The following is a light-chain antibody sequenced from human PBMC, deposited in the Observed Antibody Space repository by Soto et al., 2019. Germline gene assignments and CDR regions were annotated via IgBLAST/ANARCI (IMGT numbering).Light chain of an antibody. CDR1: QSVTVW. V-gene: IGKV1-5*01. CDR3: HQYSGSPPT. CDR2: DDS. Sequence: DIQMTQSPSTLSASVGDRVTITCRASQSVTVWLAWYQQKPGKAPRLLIYDDSRLESGVPSRFSGSASGTESTLAISSLQPDDFATYYCHQYSGSPPTFGQGTKVEF. J-gene: IGKJ1*01.